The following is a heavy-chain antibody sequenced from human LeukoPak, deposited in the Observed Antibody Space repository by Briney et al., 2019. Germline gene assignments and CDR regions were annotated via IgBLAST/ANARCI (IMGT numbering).Heavy chain of an antibody. V-gene: IGHV4-59*08. CDR3: ARQWKSRLTWFDP. Sequence: PSETLSLTCTVSGGSISSYYWSWIRQPPGKGLEWIGYIYYSGSTNYNPSLKSRVTISVDTSKNQFSLKLSSVTAADTAVYYCARQWKSRLTWFDPWGQGTLVTVSS. J-gene: IGHJ5*02. CDR2: IYYSGST. D-gene: IGHD1-1*01. CDR1: GGSISSYY.